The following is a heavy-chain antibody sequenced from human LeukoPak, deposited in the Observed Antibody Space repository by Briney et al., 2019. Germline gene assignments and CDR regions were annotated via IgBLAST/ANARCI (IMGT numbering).Heavy chain of an antibody. CDR3: ARDLRTIRSFDI. V-gene: IGHV3-23*01. CDR1: ALTLRGGP. D-gene: IGHD5-12*01. Sequence: GGSLRHSCTASALTLRGGPVMRVPQAPGKGLEWVSTISASGGSPYYADSVKGRFSISRDNSKNTLYLQMNSLRAEDTAVYYCARDLRTIRSFDIGGQGTMVTVSS. CDR2: ISASGGSP. J-gene: IGHJ3*02.